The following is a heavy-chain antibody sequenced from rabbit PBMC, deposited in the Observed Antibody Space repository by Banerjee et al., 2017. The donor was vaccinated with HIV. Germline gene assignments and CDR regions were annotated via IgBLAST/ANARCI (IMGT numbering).Heavy chain of an antibody. D-gene: IGHD8-1*01. CDR1: GFSFTNKAV. CDR2: INAVTGRA. V-gene: IGHV1S40*01. J-gene: IGHJ6*01. Sequence: ASGFSFTNKAVMCWVRQAPGKGLEWIACINAVTGRAVYASWAIGRFTFSKTSSTTVDLKMTSLTAADTATYFCARDSGSSFSSYGIDLWGPGTLVTVS. CDR3: ARDSGSSFSSYGIDL.